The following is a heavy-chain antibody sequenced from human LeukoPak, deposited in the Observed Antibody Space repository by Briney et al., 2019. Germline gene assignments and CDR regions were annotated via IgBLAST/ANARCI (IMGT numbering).Heavy chain of an antibody. V-gene: IGHV4-34*01. CDR2: INQSGST. D-gene: IGHD6-25*01. J-gene: IGHJ3*02. CDR1: GGSFSGYY. CDR3: ATIQRDHAFDI. Sequence: SETLSLTCAVYGGSFSGYYRSWIRQPPGKGLEWIGEINQSGSTNYHPSLKSRATISVDTSKNQFSLKLSSVTAADTAVYYCATIQRDHAFDIWGQGTMVTVSS.